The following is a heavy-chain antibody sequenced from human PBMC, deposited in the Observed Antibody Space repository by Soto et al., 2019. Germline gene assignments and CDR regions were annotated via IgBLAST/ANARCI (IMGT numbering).Heavy chain of an antibody. V-gene: IGHV3-23*01. CDR1: GFTFSSYA. D-gene: IGHD3-22*01. J-gene: IGHJ2*01. CDR2: ISGSGGST. CDR3: AKVYDSSGYPLYWYFDL. Sequence: GGSLRLSCAASGFTFSSYAMSWVRQAPGKGLEWVSAISGSGGSTYYADSVKGRFTISRDNSKNTLYLQMNSLRAEDTAVYYCAKVYDSSGYPLYWYFDLWGRGTLVTV.